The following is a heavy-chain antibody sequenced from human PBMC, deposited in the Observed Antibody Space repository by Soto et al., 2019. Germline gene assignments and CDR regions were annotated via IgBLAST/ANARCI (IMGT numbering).Heavy chain of an antibody. Sequence: RSETLSLTCTVSGGSISSGGYYRSWIRQHPGKGLEWIGYIYYSGSTYYNPSLKSRVTISVDTSKNQFSLKLSSVTAADTAVYYCARAGGTFGVVTLLGYWGQGTLVTVSS. J-gene: IGHJ4*02. CDR1: GGSISSGGYY. CDR3: ARAGGTFGVVTLLGY. V-gene: IGHV4-31*03. D-gene: IGHD3-3*01. CDR2: IYYSGST.